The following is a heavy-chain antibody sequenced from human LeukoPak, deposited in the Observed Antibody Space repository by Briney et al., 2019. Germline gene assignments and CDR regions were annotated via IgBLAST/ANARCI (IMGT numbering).Heavy chain of an antibody. J-gene: IGHJ4*02. CDR2: IYSGGST. V-gene: IGHV3-53*01. D-gene: IGHD3-10*01. Sequence: TGGSLRLSCAASGFTVSSNYMSWVRQAPGKGLEWVSVIYSGGSTYYADSVKGRFTISRDNSKNTLYLQMNSLRAEDTAVYYCARAYFGSGSFYAADYWGQGTLVTVSS. CDR1: GFTVSSNY. CDR3: ARAYFGSGSFYAADY.